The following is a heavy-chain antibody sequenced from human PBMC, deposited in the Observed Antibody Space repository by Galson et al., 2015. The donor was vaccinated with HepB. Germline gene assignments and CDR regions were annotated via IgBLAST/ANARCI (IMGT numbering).Heavy chain of an antibody. V-gene: IGHV2-70*11. CDR2: IDWDDDK. CDR3: ARMRAHDYGGDV. J-gene: IGHJ4*02. Sequence: PALVKPPQTLTLTCTFSGFSLSTSGMCVSWIRQPPGKALEWLARIDWDDDKYYSTSLKTRLTISKDTSRNQVVLTMTNMDPVDTGTYYCARMRAHDYGGDVGGQGTQVTCSA. D-gene: IGHD4-23*01. CDR1: GFSLSTSGMC.